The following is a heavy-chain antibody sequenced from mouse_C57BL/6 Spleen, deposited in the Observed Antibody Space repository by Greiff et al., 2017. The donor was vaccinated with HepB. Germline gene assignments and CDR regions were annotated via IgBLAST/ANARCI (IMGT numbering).Heavy chain of an antibody. D-gene: IGHD1-1*01. J-gene: IGHJ2*01. CDR3: ARAGVYYGSSYCFDY. CDR1: GYSITSGYD. CDR2: ISYSGST. Sequence: EVQLQQSGPGMVKPSQSLSLTCTVTGYSITSGYDWHWIRHFPGNKLEWMGYISYSGSTNYNPSLKSRISITHDTSKNHFFLKLNSVTTEDTATYYCARAGVYYGSSYCFDYWGQGTTLTVSS. V-gene: IGHV3-1*01.